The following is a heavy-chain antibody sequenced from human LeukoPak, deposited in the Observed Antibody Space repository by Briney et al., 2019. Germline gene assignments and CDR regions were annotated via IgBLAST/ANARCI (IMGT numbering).Heavy chain of an antibody. V-gene: IGHV4-34*01. CDR3: ARVKCSGGSCYPNVAFDI. D-gene: IGHD2-15*01. Sequence: SETLSLTCAVYGGSFSGYYWSWIRQPPGKGLEWIGEINHSGSTNYNPSLKSRVTISVDTSKNQFSLKLSSVTAADTAVYYCARVKCSGGSCYPNVAFDIWGQGTMVTVSS. J-gene: IGHJ3*02. CDR2: INHSGST. CDR1: GGSFSGYY.